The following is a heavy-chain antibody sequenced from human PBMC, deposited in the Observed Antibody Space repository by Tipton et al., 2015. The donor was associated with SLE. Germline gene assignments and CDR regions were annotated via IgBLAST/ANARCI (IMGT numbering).Heavy chain of an antibody. D-gene: IGHD4-17*01. J-gene: IGHJ6*02. CDR1: GFTFSSYS. Sequence: SLRLSCAASGFTFSSYSMNWVRQAPGKGLEWVASISSSSSYIYYADSVKGRFTISRDNAKNSLYLQMNSLRVEDTALYYCASTVKREGMDVWGQGTTVTVSS. CDR3: ASTVKREGMDV. CDR2: ISSSSSYI. V-gene: IGHV3-21*04.